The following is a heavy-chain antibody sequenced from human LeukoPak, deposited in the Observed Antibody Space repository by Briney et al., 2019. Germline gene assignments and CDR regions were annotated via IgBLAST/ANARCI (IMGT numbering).Heavy chain of an antibody. V-gene: IGHV3-7*01. CDR3: ARGRGTSSMHPRSSRLDY. CDR2: IKQDGSEK. D-gene: IGHD3-16*01. J-gene: IGHJ4*02. Sequence: AGGSLRLSCAASGFTFSSYWMSWVRQAPGKGLEWVANIKQDGSEKYYVDSVKGRFTISRDNAKNSLYLQMNSLRAEDTAVYYCARGRGTSSMHPRSSRLDYWGQGTLVTVSP. CDR1: GFTFSSYW.